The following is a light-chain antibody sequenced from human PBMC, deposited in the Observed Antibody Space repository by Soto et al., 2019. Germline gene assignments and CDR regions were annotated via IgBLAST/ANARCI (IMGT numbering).Light chain of an antibody. V-gene: IGLV2-14*03. CDR1: SSDVGGYNY. J-gene: IGLJ2*01. CDR2: DVS. Sequence: QSALTQPASVSGSPGQSITISCTGTSSDVGGYNYVSWYQHHPGKAPKLLFYDVSNRPSGVSNRFSGSKSGNTASLTISGLQAEDEADYYCSSYRSGSTVVFGGGTKVTVL. CDR3: SSYRSGSTVV.